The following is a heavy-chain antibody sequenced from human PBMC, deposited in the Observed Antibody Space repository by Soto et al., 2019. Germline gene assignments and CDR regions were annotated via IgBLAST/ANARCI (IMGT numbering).Heavy chain of an antibody. V-gene: IGHV1-18*01. J-gene: IGHJ5*02. CDR3: ARVVGALGHWFDP. CDR1: GYTFTSYG. D-gene: IGHD1-26*01. CDR2: ISAYNYNT. Sequence: GALVKVSCKASGYTFTSYGLSWVRQAPGQGLEWMGRISAYNYNTNYAQKLQGRVTMTTDTSTSTAYMELRSLRSDDTAVYYCARVVGALGHWFDPWGQGTLVTVSS.